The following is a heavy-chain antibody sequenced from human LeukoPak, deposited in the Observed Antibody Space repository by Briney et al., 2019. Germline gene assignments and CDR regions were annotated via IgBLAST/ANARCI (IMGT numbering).Heavy chain of an antibody. CDR1: GGSISSGGYY. J-gene: IGHJ4*02. D-gene: IGHD6-13*01. CDR3: ASYYDSSSWYSYFDY. CDR2: IYYSGST. Sequence: SQTLSLTCPVSGGSISSGGYYWSWIRQHPGKGLAWLGYIYYSGSTYYNPSPKSRVTVSVDTSKNQFSLKLSSVTAADTAVYYCASYYDSSSWYSYFDYWGQGTLVTVSS. V-gene: IGHV4-31*03.